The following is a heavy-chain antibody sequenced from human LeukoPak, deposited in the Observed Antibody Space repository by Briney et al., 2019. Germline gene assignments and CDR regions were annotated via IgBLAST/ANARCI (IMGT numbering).Heavy chain of an antibody. Sequence: GGSLRLSCAASGFTFSSYGMHWVRLAPGKGLEWVAVISYDGSNKYYADSVKGRFTISRDNSKNTLYLQMNSLRAEDTAVYYCAKLVGGSGSSFDYWGQGTLVTVSS. V-gene: IGHV3-30*18. J-gene: IGHJ4*02. CDR3: AKLVGGSGSSFDY. CDR1: GFTFSSYG. D-gene: IGHD3-10*01. CDR2: ISYDGSNK.